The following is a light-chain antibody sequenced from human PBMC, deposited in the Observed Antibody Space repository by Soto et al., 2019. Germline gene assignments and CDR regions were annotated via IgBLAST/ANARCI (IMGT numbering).Light chain of an antibody. CDR1: QSVRNY. Sequence: EIVLTQSPATVSVSPRERATLSCRASQSVRNYLAWYQQKPGQAPRLLMFDASNRATGIPSRFSGSGSGTYFTLTISSLELEDFAFYYCQQRSNSPPWTFGPGTRVD. CDR2: DAS. J-gene: IGKJ3*01. CDR3: QQRSNSPPWT. V-gene: IGKV3-11*01.